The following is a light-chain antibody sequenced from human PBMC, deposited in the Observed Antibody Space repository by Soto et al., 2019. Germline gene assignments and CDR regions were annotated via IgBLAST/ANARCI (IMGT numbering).Light chain of an antibody. V-gene: IGKV3-20*01. CDR1: QSVSSSY. CDR2: GAS. CDR3: QHYVSSPRT. J-gene: IGKJ1*01. Sequence: EIVLTQSPGALSLSPGERATLSCGASQSVSSSYLAWYQQKPAQAPRLLIYGASTRATGIPDSFSGSGSVTDFTLTISRLEPEDFAVYYCQHYVSSPRTFGQGTKVEIK.